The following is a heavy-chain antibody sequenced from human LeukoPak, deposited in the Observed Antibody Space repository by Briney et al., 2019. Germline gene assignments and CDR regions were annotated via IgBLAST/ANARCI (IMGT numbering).Heavy chain of an antibody. CDR1: GGPISSYY. V-gene: IGHV4-4*07. D-gene: IGHD4-17*01. CDR2: IYTSGST. J-gene: IGHJ4*02. CDR3: ARSNPSVDYGDYAFDY. Sequence: SETLSLTCTVSGGPISSYYWSWIRQPAGKGLEWIGRIYTSGSTNYNPSLKSRVTMSVDTSKNQFSLKLSSVTAADTAVYYCARSNPSVDYGDYAFDYWGQGTLVTVSS.